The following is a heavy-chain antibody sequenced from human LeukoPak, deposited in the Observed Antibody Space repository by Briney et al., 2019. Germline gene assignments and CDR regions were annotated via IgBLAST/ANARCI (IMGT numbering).Heavy chain of an antibody. D-gene: IGHD4-17*01. CDR1: GFTFSTCH. CDR2: VWHDGSKT. CDR3: AKDSNDYGDYNYFDF. V-gene: IGHV3-33*06. Sequence: GGSLRLSCAASGFTFSTCHIHWVRQAPGKGLEWVALVWHDGSKTYYADSVKGRFTVSRDNSTNTMYLQMNSLRAEDTAVYYCAKDSNDYGDYNYFDFWGQGTLVTVSS. J-gene: IGHJ4*02.